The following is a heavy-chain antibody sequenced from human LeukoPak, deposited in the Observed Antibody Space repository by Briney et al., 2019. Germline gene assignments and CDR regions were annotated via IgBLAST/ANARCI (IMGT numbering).Heavy chain of an antibody. Sequence: SVKVSCTASGGTFSSYAISWVRQAPGQGLEWMGRIIPILGIANYAQKFQGRVTITADKSTSTAYMELSSLRSEDTAVYYCARDREVVPAAFDYWGQGTLVTVSS. D-gene: IGHD2-2*01. CDR2: IIPILGIA. CDR3: ARDREVVPAAFDY. CDR1: GGTFSSYA. J-gene: IGHJ4*02. V-gene: IGHV1-69*04.